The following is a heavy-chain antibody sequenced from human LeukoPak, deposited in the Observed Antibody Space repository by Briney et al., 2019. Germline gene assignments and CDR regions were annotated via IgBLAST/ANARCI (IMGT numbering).Heavy chain of an antibody. J-gene: IGHJ4*02. CDR3: ARQGMDSSGYYSLAH. CDR2: ISSSSSYI. V-gene: IGHV3-21*01. CDR1: GFTFSSYS. D-gene: IGHD3-22*01. Sequence: PGGSLRLSCAASGFTFSSYSMNWVRQAPGKGLEWVSSISSSSSYIYYADSVKGRFTISRDNAKNSLYLQMNSLRAEDTAVYYCARQGMDSSGYYSLAHWGQGTLVTVSS.